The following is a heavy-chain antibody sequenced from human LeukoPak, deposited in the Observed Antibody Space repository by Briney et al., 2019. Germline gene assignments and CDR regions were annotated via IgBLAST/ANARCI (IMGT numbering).Heavy chain of an antibody. J-gene: IGHJ4*02. D-gene: IGHD3-3*02. Sequence: SETLSLTCAVYGGSFSGYYWSWIRQPPGKGLECIGYIYYSGSTKYNPSLKSRVTLSVDTSKSQFSLKLSSVTAADTAVYYCARSSTGSYFDYWGQGTLVTVSS. CDR2: IYYSGST. V-gene: IGHV4-59*01. CDR1: GGSFSGYY. CDR3: ARSSTGSYFDY.